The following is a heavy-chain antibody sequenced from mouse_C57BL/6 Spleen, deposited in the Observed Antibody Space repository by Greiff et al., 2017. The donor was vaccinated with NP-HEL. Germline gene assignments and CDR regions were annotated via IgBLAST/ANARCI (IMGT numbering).Heavy chain of an antibody. J-gene: IGHJ4*01. D-gene: IGHD1-1*01. CDR3: ARVYGSSYDAMDY. V-gene: IGHV1-85*01. Sequence: QVQLKQSGPELVKPGASVKLSCKASGYTFTSYDINWVKQRPGPGLEWIGWIYPRDGSTKYNEKFKGKATLTVDTSSSTAYMELHSLTSEDSAVYFCARVYGSSYDAMDYWGQGTSVTVSS. CDR2: IYPRDGST. CDR1: GYTFTSYD.